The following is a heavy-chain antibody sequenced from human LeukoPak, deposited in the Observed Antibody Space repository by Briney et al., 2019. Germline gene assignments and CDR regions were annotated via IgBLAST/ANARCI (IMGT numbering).Heavy chain of an antibody. CDR3: ARDRRDIVVVPAAMDYCYYGMDV. V-gene: IGHV4-59*01. CDR1: GGSISSYY. CDR2: IYYSGST. D-gene: IGHD2-2*01. Sequence: SETLSLTCTVSGGSISSYYWSWIRQPPGKGLEWIGYIYYSGSTNYNPSLKSRVTISVDTSKNQFSLKLSSVTAADTAVYYCARDRRDIVVVPAAMDYCYYGMDVWGKGTTVTVSS. J-gene: IGHJ6*04.